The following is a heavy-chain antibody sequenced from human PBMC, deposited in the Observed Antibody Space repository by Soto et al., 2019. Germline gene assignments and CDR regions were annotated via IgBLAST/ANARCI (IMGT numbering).Heavy chain of an antibody. CDR1: GYTFTSYA. J-gene: IGHJ4*02. Sequence: GASVKVSCKASGYTFTSYAMHWVRQAPGQRLEWMGWINAGNGNTKYSQKFQGRVTITRDTSASTAYMELSSLRSEDTAVYYCARATRRTGYSSGCDHWGQGTLVTVSS. CDR2: INAGNGNT. V-gene: IGHV1-3*01. D-gene: IGHD6-19*01. CDR3: ARATRRTGYSSGCDH.